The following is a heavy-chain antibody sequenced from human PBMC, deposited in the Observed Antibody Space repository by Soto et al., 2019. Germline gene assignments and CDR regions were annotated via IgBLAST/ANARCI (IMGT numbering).Heavy chain of an antibody. Sequence: ASVKVSCKASGYTFTSYDINWVRQATGQGLEWMGWMNPNSGNTGYAQKFQGRVTMTRNTSISTAYMELSSLRSEDTAVYYCARPAHTYDFWDRTYYYYYYMDVWGKGTTVTVSS. CDR2: MNPNSGNT. CDR3: ARPAHTYDFWDRTYYYYYYMDV. V-gene: IGHV1-8*01. CDR1: GYTFTSYD. J-gene: IGHJ6*03. D-gene: IGHD3-3*01.